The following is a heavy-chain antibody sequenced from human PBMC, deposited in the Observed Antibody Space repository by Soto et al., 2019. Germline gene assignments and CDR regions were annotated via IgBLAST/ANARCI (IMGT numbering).Heavy chain of an antibody. CDR2: INPGNGDT. Sequence: GASVKVSCKTSGYSFTKYGLHWVRQAPGQRLEWMGWINPGNGDTKYSQKFQGRVTITRDTSATTAYMELSSLRSEDSAVFYCAKERGRNRNFAMDVWGQGTSVTVSS. CDR3: AKERGRNRNFAMDV. D-gene: IGHD1-1*01. CDR1: GYSFTKYG. J-gene: IGHJ6*02. V-gene: IGHV1-3*01.